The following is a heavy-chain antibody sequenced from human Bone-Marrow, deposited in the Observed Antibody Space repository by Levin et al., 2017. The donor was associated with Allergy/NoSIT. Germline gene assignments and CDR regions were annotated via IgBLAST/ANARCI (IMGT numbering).Heavy chain of an antibody. J-gene: IGHJ4*02. V-gene: IGHV3-23*01. Sequence: ASVKVSCADSAFTFSTYAMSWVRQAPGKGLEWVSSISGSGANTYYADSVKGRFTISRDYSNNTLYLQMNSLRAEDTAVYYCAKDHSGTYAGFNYWGQGTLVTVSS. D-gene: IGHD1-26*01. CDR3: AKDHSGTYAGFNY. CDR1: AFTFSTYA. CDR2: ISGSGANT.